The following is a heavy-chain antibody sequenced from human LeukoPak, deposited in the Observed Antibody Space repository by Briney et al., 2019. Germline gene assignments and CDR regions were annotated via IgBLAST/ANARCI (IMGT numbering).Heavy chain of an antibody. V-gene: IGHV4-59*01. D-gene: IGHD6-13*01. CDR1: GGSISSYY. J-gene: IGHJ5*02. CDR3: ARIRGGPIAATGTGTYNWFDP. CDR2: IYYSGST. Sequence: SETLSLTCTVSGGSISSYYWSWIRQPPGKGLEWIGYIYYSGSTNYNPSLKSRVTISVDASKNQFSLKLSSVTAADTAVYYCARIRGGPIAATGTGTYNWFDPWGQGTLVTVSS.